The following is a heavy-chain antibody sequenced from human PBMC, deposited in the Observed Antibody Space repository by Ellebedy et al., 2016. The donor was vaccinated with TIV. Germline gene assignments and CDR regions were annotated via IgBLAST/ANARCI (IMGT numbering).Heavy chain of an antibody. J-gene: IGHJ4*02. CDR2: ISSSGSTI. CDR1: GFTFSDYY. D-gene: IGHD1-26*01. Sequence: GESLKISCAASGFTFSDYYMSWIRQAPGKGLEWVSFISSSGSTIYYADSVKGRFTISRDNSKNSLYLQINSLRVEDTAVYYCASRGIVDRVLDYWGQGTLGTVSS. V-gene: IGHV3-11*01. CDR3: ASRGIVDRVLDY.